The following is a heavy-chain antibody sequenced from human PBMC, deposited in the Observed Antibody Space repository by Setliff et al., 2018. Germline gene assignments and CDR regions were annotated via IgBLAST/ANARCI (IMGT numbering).Heavy chain of an antibody. CDR3: ARLTPMADFDY. V-gene: IGHV5-51*01. CDR1: GYSFTSYS. Sequence: GESLKISCQASGYSFTSYSIGWVRQMPGKGLEWMGVIYPGDSDTRYSPSFKGQVTISAAKSISTAYLQWSSLEASDTAMYYCARLTPMADFDYWGQGTLVTVSS. D-gene: IGHD5-18*01. CDR2: IYPGDSDT. J-gene: IGHJ4*02.